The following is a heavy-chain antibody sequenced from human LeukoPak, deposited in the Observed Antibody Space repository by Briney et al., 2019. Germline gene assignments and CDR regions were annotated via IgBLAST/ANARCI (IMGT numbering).Heavy chain of an antibody. Sequence: GGSLRLSCAASGFTFSSYEMNWVRQAPGKGLEWVSYISSSGSTIYYADSVKGRFTISRDNAKNSLYLQMNSLRAEDTAVYYCARTPWELRVSGYFDYWGQGTLVTVSS. J-gene: IGHJ4*02. CDR3: ARTPWELRVSGYFDY. V-gene: IGHV3-48*03. CDR1: GFTFSSYE. CDR2: ISSSGSTI. D-gene: IGHD1-26*01.